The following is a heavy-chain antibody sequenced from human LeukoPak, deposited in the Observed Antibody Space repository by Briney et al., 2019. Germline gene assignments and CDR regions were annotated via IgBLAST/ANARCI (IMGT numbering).Heavy chain of an antibody. CDR1: GFTFSTYS. Sequence: PGGSLRLSCAASGFTFSTYSMSWLRQAPGKGLEWVGNIKQDGSETKSVDSVKGRFTISRDNAKNSLYPQLNSLRAEDTAVYYCARGDGYYYNFDDWGQGTLVTVSS. V-gene: IGHV3-7*04. D-gene: IGHD5-24*01. J-gene: IGHJ4*02. CDR3: ARGDGYYYNFDD. CDR2: IKQDGSET.